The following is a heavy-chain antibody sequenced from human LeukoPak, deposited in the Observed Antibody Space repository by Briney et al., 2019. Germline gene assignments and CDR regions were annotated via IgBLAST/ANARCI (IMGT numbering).Heavy chain of an antibody. CDR3: ARFCSGGSCYGP. CDR2: INPNSGDT. Sequence: GASVKVSCKASVYTFTGYYIHWVRQAPGQGLEWMGWINPNSGDTNYAQKFQGRVTMTRDTSISTAYMELSRLRSDDTAVYYCARFCSGGSCYGPWGQGTLLTVSS. V-gene: IGHV1-2*02. CDR1: VYTFTGYY. J-gene: IGHJ5*02. D-gene: IGHD2-15*01.